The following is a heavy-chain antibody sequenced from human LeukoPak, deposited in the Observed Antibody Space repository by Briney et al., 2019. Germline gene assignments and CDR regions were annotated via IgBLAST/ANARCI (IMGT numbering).Heavy chain of an antibody. CDR1: GYTFINND. CDR2: IYTKNGNR. CDR3: ARSHTQKEFCGGGRCYPTVWWFDP. J-gene: IGHJ5*02. V-gene: IGHV1-8*01. D-gene: IGHD2-15*01. Sequence: ASVTVSCKPSGYTFINNDINRVRQAPGQGLEWMAWIYTKNGNRGYAQNFQGRVTMTTDISINTAYLELSSLRSEDTAVYYCARSHTQKEFCGGGRCYPTVWWFDPWGQGTLVTVSS.